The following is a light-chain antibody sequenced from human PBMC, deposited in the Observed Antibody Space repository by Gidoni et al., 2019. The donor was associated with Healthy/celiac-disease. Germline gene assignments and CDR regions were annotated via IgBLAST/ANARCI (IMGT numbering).Light chain of an antibody. J-gene: IGLJ1*01. Sequence: QSALTQPASVSGSPGQSITISFTGTSSDVGSYNLVSWYQQHPGKAPKLMIYEGSKRPSGVSNRFYGSKSGNKASLTISGIQAEDEADYYCCSYAGSSTFLYVFGTGTKVTVL. V-gene: IGLV2-23*03. CDR2: EGS. CDR1: SSDVGSYNL. CDR3: CSYAGSSTFLYV.